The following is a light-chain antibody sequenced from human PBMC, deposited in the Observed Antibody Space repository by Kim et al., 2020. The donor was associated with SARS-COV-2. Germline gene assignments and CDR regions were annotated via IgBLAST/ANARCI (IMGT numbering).Light chain of an antibody. CDR2: GNN. CDR3: QSYDSSLSGSI. Sequence: QSVLTQPPSVSGAPGQRVTISCTGSSYNIGADYDVHWYRHLPGTAPKLLIYGNNNRPSGVPDRFSGSKSDTSASLAISGLQAEDEADYYCQSYDSSLSGSIFGGGTQLTVL. V-gene: IGLV1-40*01. CDR1: SYNIGADYD. J-gene: IGLJ2*01.